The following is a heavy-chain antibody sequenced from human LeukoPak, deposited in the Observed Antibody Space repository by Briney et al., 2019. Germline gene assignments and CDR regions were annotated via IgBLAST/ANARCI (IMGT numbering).Heavy chain of an antibody. CDR3: ARDSGFWSGLQDY. Sequence: GGSLRLPCAASGFTFSSYSMNWVRQTPGKGLEWVSSISTSSSYIYYADSVKGRFTISRDNVKNSVYLQMNSLRAEDTAVYYCARDSGFWSGLQDYWGQGTLVTVSS. J-gene: IGHJ4*02. V-gene: IGHV3-21*01. CDR1: GFTFSSYS. D-gene: IGHD3-3*01. CDR2: ISTSSSYI.